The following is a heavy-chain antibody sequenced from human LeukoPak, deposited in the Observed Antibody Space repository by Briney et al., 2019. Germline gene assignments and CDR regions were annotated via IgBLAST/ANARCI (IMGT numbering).Heavy chain of an antibody. CDR3: ARDGWELLTSLYYSDY. J-gene: IGHJ4*02. CDR2: ISYDGSNK. V-gene: IGHV3-30-3*01. Sequence: GGSLRLSCAASGFTFSSYAMHWVRQAPGKGLEWVAVISYDGSNKYYADSVKGRFTISRDNSKNTLYLQMNSLRAEDTAVYYCARDGWELLTSLYYSDYWGQGTLVTVSS. D-gene: IGHD1-26*01. CDR1: GFTFSSYA.